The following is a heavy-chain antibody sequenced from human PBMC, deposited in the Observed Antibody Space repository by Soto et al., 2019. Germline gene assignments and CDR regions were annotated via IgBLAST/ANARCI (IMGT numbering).Heavy chain of an antibody. D-gene: IGHD4-17*01. J-gene: IGHJ3*02. CDR3: ARDFGDYIDAFDT. CDR1: GGSISGSPYY. CDR2: VYYSGSG. Sequence: SETLSLTCTASGGSISGSPYYWGWIRQTPGKGLEWIGSVYYSGSGYYNPSLRSRTTISVDASRNQFSLKLRSVTAADTAVYYCARDFGDYIDAFDTWGQGTKVTVSS. V-gene: IGHV4-39*02.